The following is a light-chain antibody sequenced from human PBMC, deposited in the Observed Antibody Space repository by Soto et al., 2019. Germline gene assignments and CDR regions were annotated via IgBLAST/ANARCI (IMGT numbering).Light chain of an antibody. Sequence: FPPSPGTLSLSPGESATLSCHARKSVPSTSLAWFQQKPGQPPTLLISCSSSRATGIPARFSGSGSGTDFSLTISRLEPEDFAVYYCQQFSSYPLTFGGGTKVDIK. CDR1: KSVPSTS. CDR2: CSS. CDR3: QQFSSYPLT. V-gene: IGKV3-20*01. J-gene: IGKJ4*01.